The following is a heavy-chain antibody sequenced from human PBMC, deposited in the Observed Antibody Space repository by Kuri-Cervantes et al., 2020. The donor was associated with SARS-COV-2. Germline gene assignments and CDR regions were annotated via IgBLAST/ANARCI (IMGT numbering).Heavy chain of an antibody. Sequence: SGPTLVKPTETLTLTCTFSGFSLTTSGMCVAWFRQPPGKALEWLARIDWDDDKYYKTSLNTRLSISKDTSKDQVVLTMTNMDPVDTATYYCVRIRAATVIADYWGQGTLVTVSS. CDR3: VRIRAATVIADY. CDR2: IDWDDDK. J-gene: IGHJ4*02. V-gene: IGHV2-70*11. CDR1: GFSLTTSGMC. D-gene: IGHD4-11*01.